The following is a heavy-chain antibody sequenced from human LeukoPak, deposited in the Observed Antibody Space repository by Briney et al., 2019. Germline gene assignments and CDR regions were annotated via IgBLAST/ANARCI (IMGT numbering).Heavy chain of an antibody. CDR1: GGTFSSYA. CDR3: ARDLRQVDTAMATEYNWFDP. V-gene: IGHV1-69*05. CDR2: IIPIFGTA. J-gene: IGHJ5*02. D-gene: IGHD5-18*01. Sequence: EASVKVSCXASGGTFSSYAISWVRQAPGQGLEWMGRIIPIFGTANYAQKFQGRVTITTDESTSTAYMELSSLRSEDTAVYYCARDLRQVDTAMATEYNWFDPWGQGTLVTVSS.